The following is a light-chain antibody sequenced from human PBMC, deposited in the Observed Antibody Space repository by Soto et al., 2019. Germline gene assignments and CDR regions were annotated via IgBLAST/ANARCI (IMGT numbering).Light chain of an antibody. Sequence: QSALTQPASVSGSPGQSITISCTGTSSDVGSYKFVSWYQQHPGKAPKLMIYEGSKRPSGVSYRFSGSKSGNTASLTISGLQAEDEADYYCCSYAGNSTLVFGGGTKLTVL. CDR1: SSDVGSYKF. V-gene: IGLV2-23*01. CDR2: EGS. CDR3: CSYAGNSTLV. J-gene: IGLJ2*01.